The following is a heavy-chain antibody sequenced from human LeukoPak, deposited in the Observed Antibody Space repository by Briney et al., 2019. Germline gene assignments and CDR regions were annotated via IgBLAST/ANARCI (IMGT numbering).Heavy chain of an antibody. Sequence: GGSLRLSCAASGFTFSSYWMSWVRQAPGKGLEWVANIKQDGSEKYYVDSVKGRFTISRDNAKNSLYLQMNSLRAEDTAVYYCARGDLNQRRGISFDPWGQGTLVTVSS. CDR1: GFTFSSYW. J-gene: IGHJ5*02. V-gene: IGHV3-7*01. D-gene: IGHD3-16*01. CDR3: ARGDLNQRRGISFDP. CDR2: IKQDGSEK.